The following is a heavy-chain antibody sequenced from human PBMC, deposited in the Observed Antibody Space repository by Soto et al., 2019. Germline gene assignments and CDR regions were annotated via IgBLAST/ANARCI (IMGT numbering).Heavy chain of an antibody. CDR3: ARLSGQMAAYGMDV. Sequence: GASVKVSCKASGYTFTGYYMHWVRQAPGQGLEWMGWINPNSGGTNYAQKFQGRVTMTRDTSISTAYMELSRLRSDDTAVYYCARLSGQMAAYGMDVWGQGTTVTVSS. V-gene: IGHV1-2*02. D-gene: IGHD3-10*01. J-gene: IGHJ6*02. CDR1: GYTFTGYY. CDR2: INPNSGGT.